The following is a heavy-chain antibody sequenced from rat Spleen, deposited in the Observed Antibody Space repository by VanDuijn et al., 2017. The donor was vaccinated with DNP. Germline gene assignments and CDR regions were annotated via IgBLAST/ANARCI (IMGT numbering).Heavy chain of an antibody. CDR3: GTPNNFDC. CDR2: IISDGSRT. J-gene: IGHJ2*01. D-gene: IGHD1-10*01. CDR1: GFRFSDYN. Sequence: EVQLVESGGGLVQPGRSLKLSCAASGFRFSDYNMAWVRQAPKKGLEWVATIISDGSRTYYRDSVKGRFTISRNNAENTLYLQMDSLRSEDAATYFCGTPNNFDCWGQGVMVTVS. V-gene: IGHV5S10*01.